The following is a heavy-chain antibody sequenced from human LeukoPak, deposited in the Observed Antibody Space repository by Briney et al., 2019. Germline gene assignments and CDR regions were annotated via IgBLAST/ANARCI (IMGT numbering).Heavy chain of an antibody. CDR1: GFTFDDYG. CDR2: INWSGDGT. Sequence: GGSLRLSCAASGFTFDDYGMSWVRQAPGKGLEWVSGINWSGDGTGYADSVKGRFTISRDNAKNSLYLQMNSLRAEDTALYHCARGYGSSLINSWGQGTLVTVSS. D-gene: IGHD6-13*01. CDR3: ARGYGSSLINS. V-gene: IGHV3-20*01. J-gene: IGHJ4*02.